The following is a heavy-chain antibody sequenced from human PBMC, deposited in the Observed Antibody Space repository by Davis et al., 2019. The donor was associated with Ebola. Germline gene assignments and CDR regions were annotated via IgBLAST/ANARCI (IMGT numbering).Heavy chain of an antibody. J-gene: IGHJ6*02. CDR2: MNPNSGNT. D-gene: IGHD2-8*01. Sequence: ASVKVSCKASGYTFTNYDINWVRQATGQGLEWMGWMNPNSGNTGYVEKFQGRVTMTRNTSTSTAYMELSSLRSEDTAVYYCVRSGVRGYYNGMDVWGQGTTVSVSS. CDR1: GYTFTNYD. CDR3: VRSGVRGYYNGMDV. V-gene: IGHV1-8*02.